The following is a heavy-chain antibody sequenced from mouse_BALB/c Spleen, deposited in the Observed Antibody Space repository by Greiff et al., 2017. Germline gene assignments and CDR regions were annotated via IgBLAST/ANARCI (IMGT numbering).Heavy chain of an antibody. CDR1: GFNIKDTY. D-gene: IGHD1-1*01. Sequence: VQLKESGAELVKPGASVKLSCTASGFNIKDTYMHWVKQRPEQGLEWIGRIDPANGNTKYDPKFQGKATITADTSSNTAYLQLSSLTSEDTAVYYCASLYYGSSYGAWFAYWGQGTLVTVSA. J-gene: IGHJ3*01. V-gene: IGHV14-3*02. CDR3: ASLYYGSSYGAWFAY. CDR2: IDPANGNT.